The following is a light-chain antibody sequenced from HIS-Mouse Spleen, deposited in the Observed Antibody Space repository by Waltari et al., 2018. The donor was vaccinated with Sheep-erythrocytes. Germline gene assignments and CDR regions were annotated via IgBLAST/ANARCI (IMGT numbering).Light chain of an antibody. CDR1: SSDVGSYNL. J-gene: IGLJ3*02. CDR2: EGS. CDR3: CSYAGSSTPWV. Sequence: QSALTQPASVSGSPGQAITIPCPGTSSDVGSYNLVPWYQQHPGKAPKLMIYEGSKRPSGVSNRFSGSKSGNTASLTISGLQAEDEADYYCCSYAGSSTPWVFGGGTKLTAL. V-gene: IGLV2-23*01.